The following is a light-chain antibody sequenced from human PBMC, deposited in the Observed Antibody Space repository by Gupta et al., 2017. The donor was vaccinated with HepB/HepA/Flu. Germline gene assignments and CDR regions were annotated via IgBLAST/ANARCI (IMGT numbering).Light chain of an antibody. CDR3: DAGDDRRSVRV. J-gene: IGLJ3*02. Sequence: QSVLTQPPPPSGTPGQRATISCSGGSSNIGSNPVNWYQRHPAAAPNLLIYENNKRHSGVPARFSGSKSGTAATMDITGLQSGDEADYYWDAGDDRRSVRVFGGGTKLTVL. V-gene: IGLV1-44*01. CDR2: ENN. CDR1: SSNIGSNP.